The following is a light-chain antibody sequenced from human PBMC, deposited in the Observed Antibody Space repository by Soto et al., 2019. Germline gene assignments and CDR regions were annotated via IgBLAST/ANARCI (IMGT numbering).Light chain of an antibody. J-gene: IGKJ1*01. CDR1: QSVSSSY. V-gene: IGKV3-20*01. Sequence: IGLTQYPGTLSLSPGERATLSCRAIQSVSSSYLAWYQQKPGQAPRLLIYGTSSRATGIPDRFSGSGSGTDFTLTITRLEPEDFAVYYCHQYGISPPRTFGQGTKVDIK. CDR3: HQYGISPPRT. CDR2: GTS.